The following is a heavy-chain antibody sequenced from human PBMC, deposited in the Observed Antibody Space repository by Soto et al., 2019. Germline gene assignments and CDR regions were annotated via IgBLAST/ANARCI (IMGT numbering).Heavy chain of an antibody. CDR3: AHRPGFSMAFDY. CDR2: IYWDDDT. V-gene: IGHV2-5*02. D-gene: IGHD3-10*01. Sequence: SGAPLVNPTQARTLPFSFSGFSLSTYGVGVGWIRQPPGKALEWLALIYWDDDTRFSPSLNSRLAITKDTSKSQVVLTMTHMDPVDTATYYCAHRPGFSMAFDYWGPGSLVTVSS. J-gene: IGHJ4*02. CDR1: GFSLSTYGVG.